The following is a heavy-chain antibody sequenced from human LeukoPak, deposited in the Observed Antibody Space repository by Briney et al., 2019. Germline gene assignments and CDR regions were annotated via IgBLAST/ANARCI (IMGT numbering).Heavy chain of an antibody. CDR3: AKGDYVGDLRISGGFDY. V-gene: IGHV3-23*01. Sequence: PGGSLRLSCAASGFTFSSYAMSWVRQAPGKGLEWVSAISGSGGSTYYADSVKGRFTISRDNSENALYLQMNSLRAEDTAIYYCAKGDYVGDLRISGGFDYWGQGSLVTVSS. J-gene: IGHJ4*02. CDR2: ISGSGGST. CDR1: GFTFSSYA. D-gene: IGHD4-23*01.